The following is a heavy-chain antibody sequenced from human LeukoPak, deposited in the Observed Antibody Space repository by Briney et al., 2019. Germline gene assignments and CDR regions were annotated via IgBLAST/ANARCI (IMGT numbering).Heavy chain of an antibody. V-gene: IGHV1-8*01. J-gene: IGHJ4*02. CDR2: MNPNSGNT. CDR1: GYTFTSYD. CDR3: ARNSHGYGSGWQQFNFDY. D-gene: IGHD6-19*01. Sequence: GASVKVSCKASGYTFTSYDINWVRQATGQGLEWMGWMNPNSGNTGYAQKFQGRVTMTRNTSISTAYMELSSLRSDDTAIYYCARNSHGYGSGWQQFNFDYWGQGTLVTVS.